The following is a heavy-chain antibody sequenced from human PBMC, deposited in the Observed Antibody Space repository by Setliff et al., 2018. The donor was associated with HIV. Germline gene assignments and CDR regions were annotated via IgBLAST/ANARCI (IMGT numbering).Heavy chain of an antibody. Sequence: GGSLRLSCTASGFTFGSYDMNWVRQAPGKGLEWVSYISGSGSIIYYADSVKGRFTISRDNAEYSLHLQMNSLRAEDTAVYYCARARLRNYYYYMDVWAKGTTVTVSS. CDR2: ISGSGSII. CDR1: GFTFGSYD. J-gene: IGHJ6*03. V-gene: IGHV3-48*03. CDR3: ARARLRNYYYYMDV. D-gene: IGHD5-12*01.